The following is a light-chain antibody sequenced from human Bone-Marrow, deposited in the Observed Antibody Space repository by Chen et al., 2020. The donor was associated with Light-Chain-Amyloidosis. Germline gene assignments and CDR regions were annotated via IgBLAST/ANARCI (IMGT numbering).Light chain of an antibody. CDR3: AAWDNGLSGYV. Sequence: QSVLTQPPSASGTPGQRVTISCSGSSPNIESNYVYWYQQLPGTAPKLLIYGNNQRPSGVPDRFYGSKSGTSASLAISGLRSEDEADYYCAAWDNGLSGYVFGTGTKVTVL. J-gene: IGLJ1*01. CDR1: SPNIESNY. V-gene: IGLV1-47*01. CDR2: GNN.